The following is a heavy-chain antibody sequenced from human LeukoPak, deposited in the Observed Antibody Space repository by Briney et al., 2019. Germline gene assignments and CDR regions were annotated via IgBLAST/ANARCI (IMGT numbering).Heavy chain of an antibody. J-gene: IGHJ4*02. CDR2: ISVYSGDT. CDR3: ARAPAAGATRVDY. CDR1: GYTFSSYG. Sequence: GASVKVSCKASGYTFSSYGISRVRQAPGHGLEWMGWISVYSGDTKYAQKVQGRVTMTTDTPTSTAYMELRSLTSDDTAVYFCARAPAAGATRVDYWGQGTLVTVSS. D-gene: IGHD6-13*01. V-gene: IGHV1-18*01.